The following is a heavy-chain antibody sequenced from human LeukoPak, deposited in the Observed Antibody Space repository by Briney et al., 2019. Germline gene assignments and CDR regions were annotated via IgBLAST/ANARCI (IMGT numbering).Heavy chain of an antibody. J-gene: IGHJ4*02. D-gene: IGHD5-18*01. CDR3: ARAPLYSYSPGTFDY. CDR2: IYYSGST. V-gene: IGHV4-59*01. CDR1: GVSISSYY. Sequence: PSETLSLTCTVSGVSISSYYWSWIRQPPGKGLEWIGYIYYSGSTNYNPSLKSRVTISVDTSKNQFSLKLSSVTAADTAVYYCARAPLYSYSPGTFDYWGQGTLVTVSS.